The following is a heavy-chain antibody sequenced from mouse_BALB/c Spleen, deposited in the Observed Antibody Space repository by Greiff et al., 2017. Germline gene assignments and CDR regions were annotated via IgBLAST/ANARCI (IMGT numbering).Heavy chain of an antibody. J-gene: IGHJ1*01. V-gene: IGHV5-6-5*01. CDR2: ISSGGST. CDR3: AREDGYDVEWYFDV. D-gene: IGHD2-2*01. Sequence: DVKLVESGGGLVKPGGSLKLSCAASGFTFSSYAMSWVRQTPEKRLEWVASISSGGSTYYPDSVKGRFTISRDNARNILYLQMSSLRSEDTAMYYCAREDGYDVEWYFDVWGAGTTVTVSS. CDR1: GFTFSSYA.